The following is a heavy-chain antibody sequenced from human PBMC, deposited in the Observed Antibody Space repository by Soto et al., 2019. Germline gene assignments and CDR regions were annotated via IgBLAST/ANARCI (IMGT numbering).Heavy chain of an antibody. CDR1: GYTFTGYY. J-gene: IGHJ3*02. CDR2: INPNSGGT. CDR3: ARGGGETTDDAFDI. Sequence: ASVKVSCKASGYTFTGYYMHWVRQAPGQGLEWMGWINPNSGGTNYAQKFQGWVTMTRDTSISTAYMELSRLRSDDTAVYYWARGGGETTDDAFDIWGQGTMVTVSS. V-gene: IGHV1-2*04. D-gene: IGHD3-10*01.